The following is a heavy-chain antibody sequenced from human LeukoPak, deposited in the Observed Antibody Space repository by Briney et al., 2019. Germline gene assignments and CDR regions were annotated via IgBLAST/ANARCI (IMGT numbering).Heavy chain of an antibody. V-gene: IGHV4-59*01. CDR2: IYYSGST. CDR3: ARGGSIVGATPHDAFDI. J-gene: IGHJ3*02. CDR1: AAPITSYY. D-gene: IGHD1-26*01. Sequence: SETLSLTCTVSAAPITSYYWSWIRQPPGKGLEWIGYIYYSGSTNYNPSLKSRVAISVETSKNQVSLRLSSVTAADTAVYYCARGGSIVGATPHDAFDIWGQGTVVIVS.